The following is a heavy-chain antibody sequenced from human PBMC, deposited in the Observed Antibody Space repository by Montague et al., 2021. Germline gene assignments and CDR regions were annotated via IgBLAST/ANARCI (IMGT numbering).Heavy chain of an antibody. V-gene: IGHV4-31*03. CDR2: IYDSGST. J-gene: IGHJ4*02. Sequence: TLSLTCSVSGGSISSGGFYWSWIRQHPGKGPEWIGSIYDSGSTNYNPSLKSRLTLSRDTSKSQVSLRLTSVTAAETAVYYCARSGGYCSGGRYDTFDYWGQGTLVTVSS. D-gene: IGHD2-15*01. CDR3: ARSGGYCSGGRYDTFDY. CDR1: GGSISSGGFY.